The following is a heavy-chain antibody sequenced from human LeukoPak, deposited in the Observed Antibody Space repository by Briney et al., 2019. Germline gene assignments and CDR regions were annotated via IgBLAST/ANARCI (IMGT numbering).Heavy chain of an antibody. V-gene: IGHV3-53*01. CDR1: GFTVSPNY. CDR2: IYSGGKT. CDR3: AWQQLLRAAFDS. J-gene: IGHJ3*02. Sequence: PGGSLRLSCAASGFTVSPNYMSWVRQAPGKGLEWVSVIYSGGKTYYADAVKGRFTISRDSSKNTLYLQVNSLRAEDTAVYYCAWQQLLRAAFDSWGQGTMVTVSS. D-gene: IGHD1-26*01.